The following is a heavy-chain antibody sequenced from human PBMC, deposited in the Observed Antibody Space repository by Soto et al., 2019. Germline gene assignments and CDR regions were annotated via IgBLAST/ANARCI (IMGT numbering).Heavy chain of an antibody. CDR2: IYYSGST. J-gene: IGHJ5*02. V-gene: IGHV4-59*08. Sequence: PSETLSLTCTVSGGSISSYYWSWIRQPPGKGLEWIGYIYYSGSTNYNPSLKSRVTISVDTSKNQFSLKLSSVTAADTAVHYCARQGFRVVVPAAILADWFDPWGQGTLVTVSS. CDR3: ARQGFRVVVPAAILADWFDP. CDR1: GGSISSYY. D-gene: IGHD2-2*01.